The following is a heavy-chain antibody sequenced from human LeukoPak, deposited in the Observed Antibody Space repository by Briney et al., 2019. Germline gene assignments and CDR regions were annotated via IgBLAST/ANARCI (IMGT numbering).Heavy chain of an antibody. J-gene: IGHJ4*02. D-gene: IGHD3-16*02. CDR1: GFTFSSYA. CDR3: MTFYDYVWGSYRHRNFDY. CDR2: IKSKTDGGTT. Sequence: GGSLRLSCAASGFTFSSYAMHWVRQAPGKGLEWVGRIKSKTDGGTTDYAAPVKGRFTISRDDSKNTLYLQMNSLKTEDTAVYYCMTFYDYVWGSYRHRNFDYWGQGTLVTVSS. V-gene: IGHV3-15*07.